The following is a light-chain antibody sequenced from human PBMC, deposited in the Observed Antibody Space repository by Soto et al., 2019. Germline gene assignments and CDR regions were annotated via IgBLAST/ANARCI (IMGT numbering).Light chain of an antibody. J-gene: IGKJ3*01. CDR1: QGIGNY. Sequence: DIQMTQSPSSLSASVGDRVTITCRASQGIGNYLAWFQQKPGKVPKLLIYRASTLQSGVPSRFSGSGSGTDFTLTISSLQPEDVATYYCQKYNNALFTFGPGTKVEIK. CDR2: RAS. CDR3: QKYNNALFT. V-gene: IGKV1-27*01.